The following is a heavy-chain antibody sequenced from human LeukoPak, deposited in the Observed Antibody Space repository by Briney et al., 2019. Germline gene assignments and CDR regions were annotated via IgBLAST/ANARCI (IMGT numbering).Heavy chain of an antibody. CDR2: ISGSGDSI. V-gene: IGHV3-23*01. J-gene: IGHJ4*02. D-gene: IGHD3-9*01. CDR1: GFTFSNYY. Sequence: GGSLRLSCAASGFTFSNYYMSWVRQAPGKGLEWVSGISGSGDSIFYADSVKGRFTISRGNSKTTLYVQMNSLRAEDTAVYYCAKSFLTGYSLFDSWGQGTLVTVSS. CDR3: AKSFLTGYSLFDS.